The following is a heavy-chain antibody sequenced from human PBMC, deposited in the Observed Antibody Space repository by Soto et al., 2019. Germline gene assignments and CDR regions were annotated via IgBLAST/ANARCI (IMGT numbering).Heavy chain of an antibody. D-gene: IGHD3-10*01. V-gene: IGHV4-30-4*01. CDR1: GDSINSGDYY. J-gene: IGHJ6*02. CDR2: SFYSGIT. Sequence: QVQLQESGPRLVKPLQTLSLTCTVSGDSINSGDYYWSWIRQPPGRGLEWVGYSFYSGITDYNPSLKSPMTISMDTSKNLFSLRLNSVTAADTAVYFCARWSGVGVAGMDVWGQGTTVSVSS. CDR3: ARWSGVGVAGMDV.